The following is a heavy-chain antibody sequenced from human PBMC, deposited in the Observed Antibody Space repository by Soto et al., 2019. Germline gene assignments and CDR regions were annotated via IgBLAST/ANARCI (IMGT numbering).Heavy chain of an antibody. CDR3: ARDSPHSGSYYLGNKDY. CDR2: IIPIFGTA. J-gene: IGHJ4*02. Sequence: GASVKVSCKASGGTFSSYAISWVRQAPGQGLEWMGGIIPIFGTANYAQKFQGRVTITADESTSTAYMELSSLRSEDTAVYYCARDSPHSGSYYLGNKDYWGQGTLVTVSS. CDR1: GGTFSSYA. D-gene: IGHD1-26*01. V-gene: IGHV1-69*13.